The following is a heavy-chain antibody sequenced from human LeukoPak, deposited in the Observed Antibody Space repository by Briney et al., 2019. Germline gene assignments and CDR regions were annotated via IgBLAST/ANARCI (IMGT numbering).Heavy chain of an antibody. D-gene: IGHD2-15*01. CDR1: GYSINNYW. Sequence: GESLKISCKGSGYSINNYWIGWVRQMPGKGLEWMGIIYPADSDIRYSPSFQGQVTISADKSISTAYLQWSSLKASDTAMYYCARQEYCSGGSCYPWFAPGGQGPLVIVSS. V-gene: IGHV5-51*01. CDR2: IYPADSDI. J-gene: IGHJ5*02. CDR3: ARQEYCSGGSCYPWFAP.